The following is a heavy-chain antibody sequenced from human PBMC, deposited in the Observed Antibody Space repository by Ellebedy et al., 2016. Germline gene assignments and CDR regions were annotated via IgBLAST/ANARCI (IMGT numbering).Heavy chain of an antibody. V-gene: IGHV4-61*01. CDR1: GGSVSSGSYY. CDR2: IYYSGST. Sequence: GSLRLSCTVSGGSVSSGSYYWSWIRQPPGKGLEWIGYIYYSGSTNYNPSLKSRVTISVDTSKNQFSLKLSSVTAADTAVYYCARRYDFWSGYDYWGQGTLVTVSS. D-gene: IGHD3-3*01. CDR3: ARRYDFWSGYDY. J-gene: IGHJ4*02.